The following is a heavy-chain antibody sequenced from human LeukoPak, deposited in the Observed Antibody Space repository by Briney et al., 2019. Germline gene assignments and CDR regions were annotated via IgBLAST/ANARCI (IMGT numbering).Heavy chain of an antibody. V-gene: IGHV1-18*01. CDR2: ISAYNGNT. Sequence: ASVKVSCKASGYTFTSYGISWVRQAPGQGLGWMGWISAYNGNTNYAQKLQGRVTMTTDTSTSTAYIELRSLRSDDTAVYYCARGRSRKWFGEPKEDYFDYWGQGTLVTVSS. CDR3: ARGRSRKWFGEPKEDYFDY. J-gene: IGHJ4*02. D-gene: IGHD3-10*01. CDR1: GYTFTSYG.